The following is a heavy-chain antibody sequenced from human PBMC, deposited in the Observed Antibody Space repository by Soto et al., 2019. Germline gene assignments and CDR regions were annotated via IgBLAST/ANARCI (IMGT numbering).Heavy chain of an antibody. CDR1: GYSFTSYW. V-gene: IGHV5-51*01. Sequence: GESLKISCKCSGYSFTSYWIGWVRQMPGKVLEWMGIIYPGDSDTRYSPSFQGQVTISADKSISTAYLQWSSLKASDTAMYYCARLGPPDIVVVPASFDYWGQGTLVTVSS. CDR3: ARLGPPDIVVVPASFDY. J-gene: IGHJ4*02. D-gene: IGHD2-2*01. CDR2: IYPGDSDT.